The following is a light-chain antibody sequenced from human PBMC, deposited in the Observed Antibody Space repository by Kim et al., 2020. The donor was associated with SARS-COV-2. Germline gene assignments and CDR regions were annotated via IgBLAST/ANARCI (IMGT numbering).Light chain of an antibody. CDR1: SRDIGTYNF. CDR2: DVN. V-gene: IGLV2-14*03. J-gene: IGLJ1*01. CDR3: SSFTSTSSPYV. Sequence: ITISCPGTSRDIGTYNFVSWYQQHPGKAPKLIIFDVNDRPSGVSNRFSGSKSANTASLTISGLQAEDEADYYCSSFTSTSSPYVFGTGTQLTVL.